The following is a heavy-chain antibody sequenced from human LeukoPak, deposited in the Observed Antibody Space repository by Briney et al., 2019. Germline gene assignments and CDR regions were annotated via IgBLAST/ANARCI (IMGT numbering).Heavy chain of an antibody. D-gene: IGHD3-9*01. CDR1: GFTFSNYA. J-gene: IGHJ4*02. Sequence: GGSLRLSCAASGFTFSNYAMSWVRQAPGKGLEWVSAISGSGGSTYYADSVKGRFTISRDNSKNTLYLQMNSLRAEDTAVYYCARALRYFDWLLDYWGQGTLVTVSS. CDR2: ISGSGGST. V-gene: IGHV3-23*01. CDR3: ARALRYFDWLLDY.